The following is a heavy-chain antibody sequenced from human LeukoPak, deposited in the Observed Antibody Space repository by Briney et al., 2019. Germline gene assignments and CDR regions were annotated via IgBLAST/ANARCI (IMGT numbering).Heavy chain of an antibody. CDR1: GFTVSSNY. D-gene: IGHD3-10*01. V-gene: IGHV3-53*01. Sequence: AGGSLRLSCAASGFTVSSNYMSWVRQAPGKGLEWVSVIYSGGSTYYADSVKGRFTISRDNAKNSLYLQMNSLRAEDTAVYYCAREGWFGELFLGDWGQGTLVTVSS. CDR2: IYSGGST. J-gene: IGHJ4*01. CDR3: AREGWFGELFLGD.